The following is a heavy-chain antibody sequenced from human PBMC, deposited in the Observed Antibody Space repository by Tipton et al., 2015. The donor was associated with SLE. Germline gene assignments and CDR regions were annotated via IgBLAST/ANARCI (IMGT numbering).Heavy chain of an antibody. CDR1: AGSVSSGSYY. J-gene: IGHJ3*02. CDR3: ARDSGGCDGDCYNSFDI. CDR2: IHYSGTT. Sequence: TLSLTCTVSAGSVSSGSYYWSWIRQPPGKELEWIGYIHYSGTTNYNPPLKSRVSISVDTSKNHFSPQLNSVTAADTAVYYCARDSGGCDGDCYNSFDIWGPGTMVTVSS. V-gene: IGHV4-61*03. D-gene: IGHD2-21*02.